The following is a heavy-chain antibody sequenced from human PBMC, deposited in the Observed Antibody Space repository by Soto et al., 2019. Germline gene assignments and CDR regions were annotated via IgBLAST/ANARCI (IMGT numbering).Heavy chain of an antibody. CDR3: ARDGDSSGYYYFDY. V-gene: IGHV3-21*01. CDR1: GFIFSTSS. D-gene: IGHD3-22*01. J-gene: IGHJ4*02. CDR2: ISSNSAYI. Sequence: SGGSLRLSCAASGFIFSTSSMNWVRQAPGKGLEWVSSISSNSAYIYDSDSVKGRFTVSRDNSKNTLYLQMNSLRAEDTAVYYCARDGDSSGYYYFDYWGQGTLVTVSS.